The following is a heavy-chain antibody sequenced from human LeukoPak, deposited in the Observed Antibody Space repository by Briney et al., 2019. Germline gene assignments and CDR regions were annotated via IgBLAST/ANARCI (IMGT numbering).Heavy chain of an antibody. J-gene: IGHJ4*02. CDR1: GYSLRSTA. CDR2: INDNGGGT. D-gene: IGHD2-8*01. CDR3: AKGLTSGALYYFDY. Sequence: GGSLRLSCAASGYSLRSTAMRWVRQTPGMGLEWVSTINDNGGGTYYADSVKGLFTISRDNSRNTVHLQMNSLRAEDTAVYYCAKGLTSGALYYFDYWGQGTLVAVSS. V-gene: IGHV3-23*01.